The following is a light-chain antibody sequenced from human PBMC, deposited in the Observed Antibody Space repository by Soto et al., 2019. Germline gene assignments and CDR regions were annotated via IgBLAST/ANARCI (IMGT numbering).Light chain of an antibody. CDR3: QQRTY. J-gene: IGKJ3*01. Sequence: EIVLTQSPATLSLSPGERATLSCRASQSVSSYLAWYQQKPGQAPRLLIYDASNRATGIPARFSGSGSGTDFTLTISSLEPEDFPVYYCQQRTYFGPGTKVDIK. V-gene: IGKV3-11*01. CDR1: QSVSSY. CDR2: DAS.